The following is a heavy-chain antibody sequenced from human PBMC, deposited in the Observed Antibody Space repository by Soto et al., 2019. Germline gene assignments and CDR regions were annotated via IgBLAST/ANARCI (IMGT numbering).Heavy chain of an antibody. D-gene: IGHD3-3*01. V-gene: IGHV1-69*13. CDR2: IIPIFGTA. Sequence: SVKVSCKASGGTFSSYAISWVRQAPGQGLEWMGGIIPIFGTANYAQKFQGRVTMTADESTSTACRELRSLRSEDTAVYYCAREYYDFWSGYFYYYYYGMDVWGQGTTVTVSS. CDR1: GGTFSSYA. J-gene: IGHJ6*02. CDR3: AREYYDFWSGYFYYYYYGMDV.